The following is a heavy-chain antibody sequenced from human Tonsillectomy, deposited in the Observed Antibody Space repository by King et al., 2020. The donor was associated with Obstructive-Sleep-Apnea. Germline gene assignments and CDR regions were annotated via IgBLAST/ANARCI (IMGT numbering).Heavy chain of an antibody. V-gene: IGHV1-69*14. J-gene: IGHJ5*01. CDR2: IIPMSGLT. D-gene: IGHD1-26*01. Sequence: QLVQSGPEVKKTGSSVKVSCKASGDTFTTYAITWVRQAPGQGLELMGGIIPMSGLTNYAEKFQGRVTITADKSTKKAYMELNSLKSEDTAMYYCARGWASTTGDWFAPWGQGTRVTVSS. CDR3: ARGWASTTGDWFAP. CDR1: GDTFTTYA.